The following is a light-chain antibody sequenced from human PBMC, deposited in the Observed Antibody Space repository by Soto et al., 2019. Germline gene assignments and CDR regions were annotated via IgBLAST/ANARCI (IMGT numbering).Light chain of an antibody. V-gene: IGKV3-20*01. CDR3: QQYSSSPRT. J-gene: IGKJ1*01. CDR1: QSVDSSY. CDR2: RAS. Sequence: EIVLTQSPGTLSLSPGEGATLSCRASQSVDSSYLAWYQQKPGQAPRLLIYRASSRATGIPDRFSGSGSGTDFTLTISRLEPEDFAVYYCQQYSSSPRTFGQGTKVEIK.